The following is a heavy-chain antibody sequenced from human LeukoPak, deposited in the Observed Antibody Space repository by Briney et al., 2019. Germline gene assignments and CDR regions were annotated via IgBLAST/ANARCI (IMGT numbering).Heavy chain of an antibody. J-gene: IGHJ4*02. D-gene: IGHD5-24*01. CDR2: IIPIFGTA. CDR3: ATERRDGYNYWAY. Sequence: SVKVSCKXSGGTFSSYAISWVRQGPGQGLEWMGGIIPIFGTANYAQKFQGRVTITADESTSTAYMELSSLRSEDTAVYYCATERRDGYNYWAYWGQGTLVTVSS. V-gene: IGHV1-69*01. CDR1: GGTFSSYA.